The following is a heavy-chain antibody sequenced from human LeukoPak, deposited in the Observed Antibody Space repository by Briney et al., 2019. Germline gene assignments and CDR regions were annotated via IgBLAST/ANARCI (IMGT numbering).Heavy chain of an antibody. CDR3: ARDALYCSGGSCYGGDDAFDI. CDR2: IYYSGST. CDR1: GGSISSYY. Sequence: PSETLSLTCTVSGGSISSYYWGWIRQPPGKGLEWIGYIYYSGSTNYNPSLKSRVTISVDTSKNQFSLKLSSVTAADTAVYYCARDALYCSGGSCYGGDDAFDIWGQGTMVTVSS. J-gene: IGHJ3*02. V-gene: IGHV4-59*01. D-gene: IGHD2-15*01.